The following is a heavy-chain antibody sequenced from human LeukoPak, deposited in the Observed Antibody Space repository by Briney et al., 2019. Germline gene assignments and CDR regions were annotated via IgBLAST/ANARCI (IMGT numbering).Heavy chain of an antibody. CDR3: ARDKSDYGDYEDY. D-gene: IGHD4-17*01. V-gene: IGHV3-53*01. CDR1: GFTVSSNY. CDR2: IYSGGST. Sequence: GGSLRLSCAASGFTVSSNYMSWVRQAPGKGLEWVSVIYSGGSTYYADSVKGRFTISRDNSKNTLYLQMNSLRAEDTAVYYCARDKSDYGDYEDYWGQGTLVTVSS. J-gene: IGHJ4*02.